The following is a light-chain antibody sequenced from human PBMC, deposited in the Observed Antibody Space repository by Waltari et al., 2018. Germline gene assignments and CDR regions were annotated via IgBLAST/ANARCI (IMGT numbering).Light chain of an antibody. V-gene: IGKV3-20*01. CDR1: QSVSSSY. J-gene: IGKJ4*01. CDR3: QQYDKSHLT. CDR2: GAS. Sequence: EIVLTQSPGTLSLSPGERATLSCRASQSVSSSYLAWYQQKPGQAARLLIYGASSRATGIPDRFSGSGSGTDFTLIISRLEPEDFAVYYCQQYDKSHLTFGRGTKVEIK.